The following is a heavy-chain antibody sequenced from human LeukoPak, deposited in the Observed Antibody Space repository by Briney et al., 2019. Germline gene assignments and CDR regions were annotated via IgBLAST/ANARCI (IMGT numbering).Heavy chain of an antibody. CDR3: ARDPYGDQTLDY. CDR1: GGSISSYY. J-gene: IGHJ4*02. CDR2: IYYSGST. D-gene: IGHD4-17*01. Sequence: SETLSLTCTVSGGSISSYYWSWIRQPPGKGLEWIGYIYYSGSTNYNPSLKSRVAISVDTSKNQFSLKLSSVTAADTAVYYCARDPYGDQTLDYWGQGTLVTVSS. V-gene: IGHV4-59*01.